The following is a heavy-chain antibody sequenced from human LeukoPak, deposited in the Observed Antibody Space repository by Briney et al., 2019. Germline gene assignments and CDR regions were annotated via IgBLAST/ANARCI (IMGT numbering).Heavy chain of an antibody. CDR2: VSGADGTT. CDR1: GFTFSAYG. Sequence: PGGSLRLSCAASGFTFSAYGMSWVRQSPRKGLEWVSGVSGADGTTYYADSVKGRFTISRDNSKSTLYLQMNNLRAEDTAVYYCAKHWSYCSTTSCFFNHYYYYMDVWGKGTTVTVSS. J-gene: IGHJ6*03. D-gene: IGHD2-2*01. V-gene: IGHV3-23*01. CDR3: AKHWSYCSTTSCFFNHYYYYMDV.